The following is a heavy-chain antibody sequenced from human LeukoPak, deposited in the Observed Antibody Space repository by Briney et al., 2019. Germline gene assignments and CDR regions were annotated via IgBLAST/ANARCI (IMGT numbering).Heavy chain of an antibody. D-gene: IGHD6-19*01. CDR3: ARDREYSSGWYLPKYNWFDP. CDR1: GGTFSSYA. Sequence: ASVKVSCKASGGTFSSYAISWVRQAPGQGLEWMGGIIPIFGTANYAQKFQGRVTITADESTSTAYMELSSLRSEDTAVYYCARDREYSSGWYLPKYNWFDPWGQGTLVTVSS. V-gene: IGHV1-69*01. CDR2: IIPIFGTA. J-gene: IGHJ5*02.